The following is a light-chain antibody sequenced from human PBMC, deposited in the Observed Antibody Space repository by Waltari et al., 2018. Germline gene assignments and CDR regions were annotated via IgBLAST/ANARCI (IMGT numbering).Light chain of an antibody. CDR3: MQGTHWPT. CDR2: EVS. J-gene: IGKJ1*01. CDR1: QSLVHSDGNTY. Sequence: DVVMTQSPLSLPVTLGQPASISCRSSQSLVHSDGNTYLTWFHQRPGQSPRRLIYEVSNRDSGVPDRFSGSGSGTDFTLKISRVEAEDIGVYYCMQGTHWPTFGQGTRVDTK. V-gene: IGKV2-30*02.